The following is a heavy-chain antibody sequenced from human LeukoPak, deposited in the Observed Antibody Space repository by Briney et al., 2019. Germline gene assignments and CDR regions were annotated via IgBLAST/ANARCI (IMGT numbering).Heavy chain of an antibody. CDR1: GFTFSSYE. CDR2: ISSSGSTI. D-gene: IGHD5-12*01. Sequence: PGGSLRLSCAASGFTFSSYEMNWVRQAPGKGLEWVSYISSSGSTIYYADSVKGRFTISRDNAKNSLYLQMNSLRAEDTAVYYCARGAESTGYDPYFDYWGQGTLVTVSS. CDR3: ARGAESTGYDPYFDY. V-gene: IGHV3-48*03. J-gene: IGHJ4*02.